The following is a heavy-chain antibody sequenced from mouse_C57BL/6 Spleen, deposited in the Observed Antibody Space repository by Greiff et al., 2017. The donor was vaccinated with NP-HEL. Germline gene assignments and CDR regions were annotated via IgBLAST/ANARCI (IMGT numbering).Heavy chain of an antibody. CDR1: GYTFTDYY. CDR3: ARGNDYDWFAY. J-gene: IGHJ3*01. Sequence: EVKVVESGPVLVKPGASVKMSCKASGYTFTDYYMNWVKQSHGKSLEWIGVINPYNGGTSYNQKFKGKATLTVDKSSSTAYMELNSLTSEDSAVYYCARGNDYDWFAYWGQGTLVTVSA. V-gene: IGHV1-19*01. D-gene: IGHD2-4*01. CDR2: INPYNGGT.